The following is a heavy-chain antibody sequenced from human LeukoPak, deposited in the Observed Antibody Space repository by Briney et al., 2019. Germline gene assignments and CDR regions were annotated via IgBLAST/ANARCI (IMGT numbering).Heavy chain of an antibody. J-gene: IGHJ3*02. CDR1: GGPISSSTW. CDR2: IYHSGST. V-gene: IGHV4-4*02. Sequence: SETLSLTCAVSGGPISSSTWWTWVRQPPGKGLEWIGEIYHSGSTNYNPSLKSRVTISVDKSKNQFSLNLSSVTAADTAVYYCTRRAGTDSNGAFDIWGQGTMVTVSS. D-gene: IGHD6-19*01. CDR3: TRRAGTDSNGAFDI.